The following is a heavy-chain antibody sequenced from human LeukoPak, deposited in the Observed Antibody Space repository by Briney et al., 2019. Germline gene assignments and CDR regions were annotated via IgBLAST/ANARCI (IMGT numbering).Heavy chain of an antibody. CDR2: MSYDGSDK. D-gene: IGHD2-2*01. J-gene: IGHJ3*02. V-gene: IGHV3-30*01. Sequence: GGSLRLSCAASGFTFSSYAMHWVRQAPGKGLEWVAIMSYDGSDKYYADSVKGRFTISRDNSKNTLYLQMNSLRAEDTAVYYCARDLYCDSTSCTDAFDIWGQGTVVTASS. CDR1: GFTFSSYA. CDR3: ARDLYCDSTSCTDAFDI.